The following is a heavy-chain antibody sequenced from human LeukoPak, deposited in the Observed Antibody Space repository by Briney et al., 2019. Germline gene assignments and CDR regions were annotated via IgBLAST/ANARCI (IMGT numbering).Heavy chain of an antibody. D-gene: IGHD6-19*01. Sequence: SETLSLTCAVSGGPISSSNWWSWLRQPPGKGLEWIGEIYHSGSTNYNPSRKSRVTISVDKSKNQFSLKLSSVTAADTAVYYCAKSSRSSGWYLGIDYWGQGTLVTVSS. V-gene: IGHV4-4*02. CDR2: IYHSGST. CDR3: AKSSRSSGWYLGIDY. J-gene: IGHJ4*02. CDR1: GGPISSSNW.